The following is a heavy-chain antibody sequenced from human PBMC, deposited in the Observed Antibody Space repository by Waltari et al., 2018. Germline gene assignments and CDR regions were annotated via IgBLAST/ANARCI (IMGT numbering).Heavy chain of an antibody. CDR2: IRWNSDDI. CDR1: GFHFEECA. D-gene: IGHD6-19*01. V-gene: IGHV3-9*03. J-gene: IGHJ4*02. CDR3: AKDRASSSQFLFDL. Sequence: ELQLVASGGGLVQPGRSLRLSCVASGFHFEECAMNWVRQAPGKGLEWVAGIRWNSDDIVYADSVKGRFTISRDNAKSSLYLQMNTLRTEDMAFYYCAKDRASSSQFLFDLWGQGTLVTVSS.